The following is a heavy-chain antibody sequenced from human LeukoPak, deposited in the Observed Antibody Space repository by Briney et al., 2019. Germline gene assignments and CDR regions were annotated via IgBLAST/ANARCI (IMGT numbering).Heavy chain of an antibody. Sequence: GASVKVSCKASGYTFTSYGISWVRQAPGQGLEWMGWISTYNGNTNHAQKLQGRVTMTTDTSTSTAYMELRSLRSDDTAVYYCSRDPCSSTSCYLDYWGQGTLVTVSS. CDR2: ISTYNGNT. CDR3: SRDPCSSTSCYLDY. V-gene: IGHV1-18*01. J-gene: IGHJ4*02. CDR1: GYTFTSYG. D-gene: IGHD2-2*01.